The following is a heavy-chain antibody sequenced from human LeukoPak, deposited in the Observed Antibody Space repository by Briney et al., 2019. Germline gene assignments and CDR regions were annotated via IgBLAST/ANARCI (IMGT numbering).Heavy chain of an antibody. CDR2: ISRSSSTI. D-gene: IGHD6-19*01. CDR3: AREKWLVRGVDY. J-gene: IGHJ4*02. Sequence: GGSLRLSCAASGFTFSSYSMNWVRQAPGKGLEWVSSISRSSSTIYYADSVKGRFTISRDKAKDALYLQMHSLRADDRAVYYYAREKWLVRGVDYGAQGPLLTV. V-gene: IGHV3-48*01. CDR1: GFTFSSYS.